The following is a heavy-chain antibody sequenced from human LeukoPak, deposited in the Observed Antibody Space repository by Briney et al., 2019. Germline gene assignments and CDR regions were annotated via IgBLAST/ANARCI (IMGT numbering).Heavy chain of an antibody. CDR1: GYTLTGYY. D-gene: IGHD1-26*01. V-gene: IGHV1-2*06. J-gene: IGHJ1*01. CDR2: INPNSGGT. Sequence: ASVQVSCKASGYTLTGYYMHWVRQAPGQGLEWMGRINPNSGGTNYAQKFQGRVTMTRDTSISTAYMELSRLRSDDTAAYYCARGYRTVGAIEYFQHWGQGTLVTVSS. CDR3: ARGYRTVGAIEYFQH.